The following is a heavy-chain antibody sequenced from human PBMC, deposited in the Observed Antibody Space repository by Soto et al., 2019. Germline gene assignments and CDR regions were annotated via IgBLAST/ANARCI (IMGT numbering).Heavy chain of an antibody. D-gene: IGHD6-19*01. Sequence: QVQLVQSGAEVKKPGSSVKVSCKASGGTFSSHAISWVRQAPGQGLEWMGGITPIFATANYAQKFQGRVTIIADESTSTAYMALSSLRSVDTAVYYCAQTLGLAVAGPGRFDLWGRGTLVTVSS. J-gene: IGHJ2*01. V-gene: IGHV1-69*12. CDR1: GGTFSSHA. CDR2: ITPIFATA. CDR3: AQTLGLAVAGPGRFDL.